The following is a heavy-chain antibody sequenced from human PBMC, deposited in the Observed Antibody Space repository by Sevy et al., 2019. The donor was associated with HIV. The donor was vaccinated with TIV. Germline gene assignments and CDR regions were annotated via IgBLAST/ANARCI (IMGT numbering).Heavy chain of an antibody. J-gene: IGHJ4*02. CDR1: GYSFTSYW. Sequence: GESLKISCKGSGYSFTSYWIGWVRQMPGKGLEWMGIIYPGDSDTRDSPSFQGQVTISADKSISTAYLQWSSLKASDTAMYYCARSKIAAATSIAVAGAFDYFDYWDQGTLVTVSS. V-gene: IGHV5-51*01. CDR2: IYPGDSDT. D-gene: IGHD6-19*01. CDR3: ARSKIAAATSIAVAGAFDYFDY.